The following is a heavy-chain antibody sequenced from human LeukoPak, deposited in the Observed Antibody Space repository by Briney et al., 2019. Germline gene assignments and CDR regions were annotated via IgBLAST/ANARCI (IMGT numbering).Heavy chain of an antibody. J-gene: IGHJ4*02. V-gene: IGHV1-69*04. CDR1: GGTFSSYA. D-gene: IGHD5-18*01. CDR2: FIPILGIA. Sequence: ASVKVSCKASGGTFSSYAISWVRQAPGQGLEWMGRFIPILGIANYAQKFQGRVTITADKSTSTAYMELSSLRSEDTAVYYCARVPAESNTAIEYWGQGTLVTVSS. CDR3: ARVPAESNTAIEY.